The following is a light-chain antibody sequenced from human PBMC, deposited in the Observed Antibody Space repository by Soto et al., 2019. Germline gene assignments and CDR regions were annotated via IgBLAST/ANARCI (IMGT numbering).Light chain of an antibody. Sequence: DIQLTQSPSSLSASVGDEVTITCRASQAISHYLTWYQQKPGRAPTLLIYGVSTLQSGVPSRFSGGGSGTDFTLTISNLQLEDFATYYCQQFNSYPPYTFGQGTKLEIK. CDR1: QAISHY. V-gene: IGKV1-39*01. J-gene: IGKJ2*01. CDR2: GVS. CDR3: QQFNSYPPYT.